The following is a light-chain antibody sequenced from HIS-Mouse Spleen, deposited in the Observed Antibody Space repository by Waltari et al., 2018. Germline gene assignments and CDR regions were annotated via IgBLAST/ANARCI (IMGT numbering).Light chain of an antibody. V-gene: IGKV1-9*01. Sequence: DIQLTQSPSFLSASVGDRVTITCRASQGISSYLAWYQQKPGKAPKLLIYAASTLQSGVPSRFSGSGSRTEFTLTISSLQPEDFATYYCQQLNSYLTWTVGQGTKVEIK. CDR2: AAS. J-gene: IGKJ1*01. CDR3: QQLNSYLTWT. CDR1: QGISSY.